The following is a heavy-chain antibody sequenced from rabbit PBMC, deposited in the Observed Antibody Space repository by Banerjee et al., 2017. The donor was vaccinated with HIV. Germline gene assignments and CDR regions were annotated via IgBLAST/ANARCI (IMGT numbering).Heavy chain of an antibody. CDR1: RFSFSSSYW. CDR2: IYGGSGAT. CDR3: ARGTYGYAGYAPNL. J-gene: IGHJ4*01. V-gene: IGHV1S45*01. Sequence: EESGGDLVKPEGSLTLTCTASRFSFSSSYWICRVRQAPGKGLEWIACIYGGSGATYYASWAKGRFTISKTSSTTVTLQMTSLTAADTATYFCARGTYGYAGYAPNLWGPGTLVTVS. D-gene: IGHD6-1*01.